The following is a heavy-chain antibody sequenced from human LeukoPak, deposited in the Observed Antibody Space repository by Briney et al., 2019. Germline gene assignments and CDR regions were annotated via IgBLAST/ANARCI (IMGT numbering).Heavy chain of an antibody. CDR1: VYTFIGYY. Sequence: ASVKVTCKTTVYTFIGYYLHSLRQPPAQGPAWMGRIDPTSGGTHYAHKLQGRVTVTRDTYTSTVYLELSGLRYDDTAVYYCARGPGPYTTSRFDYWGQGTLVTVSS. V-gene: IGHV1-2*02. D-gene: IGHD2-2*02. CDR3: ARGPGPYTTSRFDY. CDR2: IDPTSGGT. J-gene: IGHJ4*02.